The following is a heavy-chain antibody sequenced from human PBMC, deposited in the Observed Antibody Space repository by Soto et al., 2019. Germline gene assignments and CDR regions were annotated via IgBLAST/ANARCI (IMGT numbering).Heavy chain of an antibody. V-gene: IGHV1-18*01. D-gene: IGHD3-10*01. CDR3: ARGVGSGTYYNQYNWFDP. CDR1: GYTFTNYG. J-gene: IGHJ5*02. CDR2: INTYNGNT. Sequence: ASVKVSCKASGYTFTNYGISWVRQAPGQRLEWMGWINTYNGNTNHAQKLQGRVTMTTDTSTSTAYMELRSLRSDDTAVYYCARGVGSGTYYNQYNWFDPWGQGTLVTVPS.